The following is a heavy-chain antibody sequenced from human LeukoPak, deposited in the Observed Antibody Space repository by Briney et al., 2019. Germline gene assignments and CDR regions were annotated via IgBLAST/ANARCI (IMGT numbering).Heavy chain of an antibody. J-gene: IGHJ4*02. CDR1: GFTFRSYW. Sequence: GGSLRLSCAASGFTFRSYWMSWVRQAPGKGLEWVANINQDESEKNYVASVKGRFTISRDSARNSLYLQMNSLRAEDTAVYYCARVRYCSSTSCYSYFDYWGQGTLVTVSS. CDR3: ARVRYCSSTSCYSYFDY. CDR2: INQDESEK. V-gene: IGHV3-7*01. D-gene: IGHD2-2*01.